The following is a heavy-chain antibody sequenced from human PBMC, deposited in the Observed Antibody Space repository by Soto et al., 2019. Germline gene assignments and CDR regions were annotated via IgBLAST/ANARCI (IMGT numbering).Heavy chain of an antibody. CDR1: GYTFTSYG. CDR3: ARDRGDIVAPPGNY. J-gene: IGHJ4*02. V-gene: IGHV1-18*01. Sequence: QVQLVQSGAEVKKPGASVKVSCKASGYTFTSYGISWVRQAPGQGLEWMGWISAYNGNTNYAQRLQGRVTMTTDTXXSTAYMELRSLRSDDTAVYYCARDRGDIVAPPGNYWGQGTLVTVSS. CDR2: ISAYNGNT. D-gene: IGHD5-12*01.